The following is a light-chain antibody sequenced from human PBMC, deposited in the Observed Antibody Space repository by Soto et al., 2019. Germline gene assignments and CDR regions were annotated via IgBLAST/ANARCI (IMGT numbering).Light chain of an antibody. J-gene: IGLJ1*01. CDR3: SSYTTSSTRV. CDR2: EVS. CDR1: SSDFGGYNY. Sequence: QSALTQPASVSGSPGQSITISCTGTSSDFGGYNYVSWYQQHPGKAPRLMIYEVSNRLSGVSNRFSGSKSSNTASLTISGVQAEDEADYYCSSYTTSSTRVFGTGTKVTVL. V-gene: IGLV2-14*01.